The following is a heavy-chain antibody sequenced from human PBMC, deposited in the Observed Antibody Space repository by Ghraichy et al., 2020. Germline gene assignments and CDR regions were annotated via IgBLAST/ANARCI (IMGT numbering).Heavy chain of an antibody. D-gene: IGHD3-16*01. V-gene: IGHV4-59*11. J-gene: IGHJ6*02. CDR1: GDSITSHF. Sequence: SEPLSLTCTVSGDSITSHFWSWIRQSPGKGLEWIGYIYHTGSRNYNPSLKGRLTMSVDTSKNQFSLKLLSVTAVDTAVYYCARDMRRGDNEYYNGMYVWGQGTTVTVS. CDR3: ARDMRRGDNEYYNGMYV. CDR2: IYHTGSR.